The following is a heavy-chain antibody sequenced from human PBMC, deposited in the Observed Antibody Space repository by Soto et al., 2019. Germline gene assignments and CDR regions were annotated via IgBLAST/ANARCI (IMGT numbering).Heavy chain of an antibody. CDR1: GFTFSSYA. CDR2: ISGSGGST. CDR3: AKDRAYYYDSSGYYFTY. Sequence: SGGSLRLSCAASGFTFSSYAMSWVRQAPGKGLEWVSAISGSGGSTYYADSVKGRFTISRDNSKNTLYLQMNSLRAEDTAVYYCAKDRAYYYDSSGYYFTYWGQGTLVTVSS. D-gene: IGHD3-22*01. V-gene: IGHV3-23*01. J-gene: IGHJ4*02.